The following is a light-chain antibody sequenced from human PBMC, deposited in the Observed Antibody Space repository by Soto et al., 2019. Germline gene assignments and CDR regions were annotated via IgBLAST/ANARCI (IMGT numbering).Light chain of an antibody. Sequence: QLVLTQPASVSGSPGQSITISCTGTSSDVGRYNYVSWYQQHPGKAPKLMIYDVTNRPSGVSNRFSGSKSGNTASLTISGLQAEDEADYYCSSYTSSYTDVFGTGTKVTVL. J-gene: IGLJ1*01. CDR2: DVT. V-gene: IGLV2-14*01. CDR1: SSDVGRYNY. CDR3: SSYTSSYTDV.